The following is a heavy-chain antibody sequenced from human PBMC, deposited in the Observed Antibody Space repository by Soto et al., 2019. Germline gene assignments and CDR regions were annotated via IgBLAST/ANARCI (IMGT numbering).Heavy chain of an antibody. CDR2: VYTSGST. CDR1: GGSISSYY. J-gene: IGHJ4*02. D-gene: IGHD3-22*01. Sequence: TVSLTCHVSGGSISSYYWSWIRQPAGTGLEWIGRVYTSGSTNYNPSLKSRVTMSVDTSKNQFSLKLSSVTAADTAVYYCARDRHDFNPYDSSSYYKYYFDYWGQGTLVTVSS. V-gene: IGHV4-4*07. CDR3: ARDRHDFNPYDSSSYYKYYFDY.